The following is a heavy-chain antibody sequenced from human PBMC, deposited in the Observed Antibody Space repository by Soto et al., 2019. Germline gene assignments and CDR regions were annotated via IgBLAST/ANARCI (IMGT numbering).Heavy chain of an antibody. J-gene: IGHJ6*03. CDR3: ARLGRSRGYSYKDYYMDV. CDR1: GGSFSDYY. D-gene: IGHD5-18*01. V-gene: IGHV4-34*01. Sequence: SETLSLTCAVYGGSFSDYYWSWIRQPPGKGLEWIGEINHSGSTNNNPSLKSRVTISVDTPKTQFSLKMSSVTAADTAVYYCARLGRSRGYSYKDYYMDVWGTGTSVTVSS. CDR2: INHSGST.